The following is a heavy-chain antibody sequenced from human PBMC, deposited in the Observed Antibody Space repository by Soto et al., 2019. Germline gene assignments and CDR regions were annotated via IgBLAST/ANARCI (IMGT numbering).Heavy chain of an antibody. Sequence: PSETLSLTCTVSGGSVSSGSYYWSWIRQPPGKGLEWIGYICYSGSTNYNPSLKSRVTISVDTSKNQFSLKLSSVTAADTAVYYCASGRYYYDSSGYYFDYWGQGTLVTVSS. CDR1: GGSVSSGSYY. D-gene: IGHD3-22*01. J-gene: IGHJ4*02. CDR2: ICYSGST. V-gene: IGHV4-61*01. CDR3: ASGRYYYDSSGYYFDY.